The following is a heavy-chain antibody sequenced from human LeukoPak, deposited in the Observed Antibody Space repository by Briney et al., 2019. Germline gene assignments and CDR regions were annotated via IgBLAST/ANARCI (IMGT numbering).Heavy chain of an antibody. CDR2: ISGSGGST. V-gene: IGHV3-23*01. Sequence: GGTLRLSCAASGFTFSSYGMSWVRQAPGKGLEWVSAISGSGGSTYYADSVKGRFTISRDNSKNTLYLQMNSLRAEDTAVYYCARGGLLWFGESLHLTYWGQGTLVTVSS. CDR1: GFTFSSYG. J-gene: IGHJ4*02. CDR3: ARGGLLWFGESLHLTY. D-gene: IGHD3-10*01.